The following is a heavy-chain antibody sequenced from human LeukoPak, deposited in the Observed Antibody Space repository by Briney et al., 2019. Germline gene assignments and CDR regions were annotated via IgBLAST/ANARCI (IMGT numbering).Heavy chain of an antibody. V-gene: IGHV3-21*01. CDR1: GFTFSSYS. D-gene: IGHD4-23*01. CDR3: AGATLARETASDY. Sequence: KSGGSLRLSCAASGFTFSSYSMNWVRQAPGKGLEWVSSISSSSSYIYYADSVKGRFTISRDNAKNSLYLQMNSLRAEDTAVYYCAGATLARETASDYWGQGTLVTVSS. CDR2: ISSSSSYI. J-gene: IGHJ4*02.